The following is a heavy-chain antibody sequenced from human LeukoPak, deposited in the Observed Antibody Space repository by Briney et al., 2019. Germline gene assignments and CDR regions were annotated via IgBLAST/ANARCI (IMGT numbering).Heavy chain of an antibody. CDR2: INHSGST. CDR3: ARGGGCSSTSCYPS. V-gene: IGHV4-34*01. D-gene: IGHD2-2*01. CDR1: GGSFSGYY. J-gene: IGHJ4*02. Sequence: SKTLSLTCAVYGGSFSGYYWSWIRQPPGKGLEWIGEINHSGSTNYNPSLKSRVTISVDTSKNQFSLKLSSVTAADTAVYYCARGGGCSSTSCYPSWGQGTLVTVSS.